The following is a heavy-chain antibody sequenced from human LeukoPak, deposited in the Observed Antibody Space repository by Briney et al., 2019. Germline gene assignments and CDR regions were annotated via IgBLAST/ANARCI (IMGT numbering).Heavy chain of an antibody. CDR1: GYTFTSYY. J-gene: IGHJ6*02. Sequence: ASVKVSCKASGYTFTSYYMHWVRQAPGQGLEWMGIINPSGGSTSYAQKFQGRVTMTRDTSKNQFSLKLSSVTAADTAVYYCARGSPSRGYSYGYYYYYGMDVWGQGTTVTVSS. V-gene: IGHV1-46*01. CDR3: ARGSPSRGYSYGYYYYYGMDV. CDR2: INPSGGST. D-gene: IGHD5-18*01.